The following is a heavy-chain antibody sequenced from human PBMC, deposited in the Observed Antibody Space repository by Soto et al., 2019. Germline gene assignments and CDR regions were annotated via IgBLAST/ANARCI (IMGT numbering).Heavy chain of an antibody. CDR2: ISAYNGNT. J-gene: IGHJ3*02. CDR1: GYTFTSYG. Sequence: ASVKVSCKASGYTFTSYGISWVRQAPGQGLEWMGWISAYNGNTNYAQKLQGRVTMTTDTSTSTAYMELRSLRSDDTAVYYCARDSYCSSTSCPASKYAFDIWGQGTTVTVSS. CDR3: ARDSYCSSTSCPASKYAFDI. V-gene: IGHV1-18*01. D-gene: IGHD2-2*01.